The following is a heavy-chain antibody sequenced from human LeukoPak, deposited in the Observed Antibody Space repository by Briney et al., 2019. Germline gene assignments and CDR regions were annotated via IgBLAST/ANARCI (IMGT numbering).Heavy chain of an antibody. CDR2: MNPNSGNT. V-gene: IGHV1-8*03. CDR1: GYTFTSYD. CDR3: ARGEINRGYYMDV. D-gene: IGHD2/OR15-2a*01. Sequence: ASVTVSFTASGYTFTSYDINWVRQATGQGLEWMGWMNPNSGNTGYAQKFQGRVTITRNTSISTAYMELSSLRSEDTAVYYCARGEINRGYYMDVWGKGTTVTVSS. J-gene: IGHJ6*03.